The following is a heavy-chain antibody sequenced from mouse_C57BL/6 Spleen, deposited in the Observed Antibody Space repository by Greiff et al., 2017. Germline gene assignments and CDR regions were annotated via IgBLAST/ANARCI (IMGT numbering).Heavy chain of an antibody. Sequence: QVTLKVSVPGILQPSQTLSLTCSFSGFSLSTFGMGVGWIRQPSGKGLEWLAHIWWVDDKYYNPALKSRLTISKDTSKNQVFLKIANVDTADTATYYCARIAREDYGNFYFDYWGQGTTLTVSS. CDR3: ARIAREDYGNFYFDY. CDR2: IWWVDDK. J-gene: IGHJ2*01. V-gene: IGHV8-8*01. CDR1: GFSLSTFGMG. D-gene: IGHD2-1*01.